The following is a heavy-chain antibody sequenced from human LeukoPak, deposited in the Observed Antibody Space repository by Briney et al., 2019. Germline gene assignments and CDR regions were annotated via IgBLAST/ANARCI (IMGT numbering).Heavy chain of an antibody. J-gene: IGHJ1*01. V-gene: IGHV3-48*04. CDR2: IRSGGTNT. CDR1: GFTFSSFS. CDR3: ATYSTRNAREFQS. Sequence: PGGSLRLSCAASGFTFSSFSMNWVRQAPGKGLEWVSYIRSGGTNTDYTGSVKGRFTISRDNAKMSLYLQMNSLRVEDTAVYYCATYSTRNAREFQSWGQGTLVTVSS. D-gene: IGHD4-11*01.